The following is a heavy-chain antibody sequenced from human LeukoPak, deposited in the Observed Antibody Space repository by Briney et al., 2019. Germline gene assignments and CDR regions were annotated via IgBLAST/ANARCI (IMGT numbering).Heavy chain of an antibody. CDR3: AKLGYGDTAGYFDY. J-gene: IGHJ4*02. CDR1: GFTFSSYA. V-gene: IGHV3-23*01. D-gene: IGHD4-17*01. CDR2: ISGSGGST. Sequence: GGSLRLSCAASGFTFSSYAMSWVRQAPGEGLEWVSAISGSGGSTYYADSVKGRFTISRDNSKNTLYLQMNSLRAEDTAVYHCAKLGYGDTAGYFDYWGQGTLATVSS.